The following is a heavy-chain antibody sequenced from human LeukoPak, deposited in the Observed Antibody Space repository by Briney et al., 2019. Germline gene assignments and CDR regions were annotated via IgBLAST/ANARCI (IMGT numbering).Heavy chain of an antibody. CDR3: ATVSITETPIGGGYNWFDP. D-gene: IGHD1-7*01. J-gene: IGHJ5*02. Sequence: ASVKVSCKVSGYTLTELSMHWVRQAPGKGLEWMGGFDPEDGETIYAQKFQGRVTMTEDTSTDTAYMELSSLRSEDTAVYYCATVSITETPIGGGYNWFDPWGQGTLVTVSS. CDR1: GYTLTELS. V-gene: IGHV1-24*01. CDR2: FDPEDGET.